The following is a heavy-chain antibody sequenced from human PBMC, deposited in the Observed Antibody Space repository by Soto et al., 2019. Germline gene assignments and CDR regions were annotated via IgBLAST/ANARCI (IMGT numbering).Heavy chain of an antibody. Sequence: SETLSLTCTVSGASVNDYYWNWVRQPLGKGLEWIGFIHYTGSRIFNPSLQSRVTMSVDVSQNQFSLRLTSVTAADTAIYYCARWGHPAVKAFDIWGQGTTVTV. V-gene: IGHV4-59*02. J-gene: IGHJ3*02. CDR1: GASVNDYY. CDR3: ARWGHPAVKAFDI. CDR2: IHYTGSR. D-gene: IGHD3-16*01.